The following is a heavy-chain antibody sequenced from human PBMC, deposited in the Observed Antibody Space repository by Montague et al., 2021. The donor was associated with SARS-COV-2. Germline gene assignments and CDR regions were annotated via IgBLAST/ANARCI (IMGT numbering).Heavy chain of an antibody. CDR3: APNSYMITFGGVIVTDTGAFDI. CDR2: IYWDDDK. D-gene: IGHD3-16*02. V-gene: IGHV2-5*02. J-gene: IGHJ3*02. CDR1: GFSLSTSGVG. Sequence: PALVKPTQTLTLTCTFSGFSLSTSGVGVGWIRQPPGKALEWLALIYWDDDKRYSPSLKSRLTITKDTSKNQVVLTMTNMDPVDTATYYCAPNSYMITFGGVIVTDTGAFDIWGQGTMVTVSS.